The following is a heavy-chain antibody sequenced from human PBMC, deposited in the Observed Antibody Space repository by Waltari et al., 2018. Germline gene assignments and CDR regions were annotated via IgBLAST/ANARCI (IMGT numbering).Heavy chain of an antibody. J-gene: IGHJ5*02. Sequence: EVQLVESGGGLVQPGGSLRLSCAASGFTFRSYWMHWVRQAPGKGLVWVSRINGDGGSTSYADSVKGRFTISRDNANKTLYLQMNSLRAEDTAVYYCTRTRYCSTTTCQVDWFDPWGQGTLVTVSS. V-gene: IGHV3-74*01. CDR2: INGDGGST. CDR3: TRTRYCSTTTCQVDWFDP. CDR1: GFTFRSYW. D-gene: IGHD2-2*01.